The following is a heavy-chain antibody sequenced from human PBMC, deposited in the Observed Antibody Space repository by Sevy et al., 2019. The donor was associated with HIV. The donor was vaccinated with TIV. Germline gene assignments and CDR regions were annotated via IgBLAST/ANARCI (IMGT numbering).Heavy chain of an antibody. D-gene: IGHD6-13*01. CDR1: GFTFSSYA. CDR2: ISGSGGST. CDR3: AKATGYSSTYGMDV. Sequence: GGSLRLSCAASGFTFSSYAMSWVRQAPGKGLEWVSAISGSGGSTYYADSVKGRFTISRDNSMNTLYLQMNSLRAEDTAVYDCAKATGYSSTYGMDVWGQGTTVTVSS. J-gene: IGHJ6*02. V-gene: IGHV3-23*01.